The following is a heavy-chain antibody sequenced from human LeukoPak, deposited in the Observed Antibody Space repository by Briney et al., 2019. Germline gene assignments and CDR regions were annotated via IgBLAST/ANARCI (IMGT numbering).Heavy chain of an antibody. Sequence: PSETLSLTCAVYGGSFSGHYLSWIRQPPGKGLEWIGEINHSGNTNYNPSLKSRVTISVDTSRNQFSLKLSSVTAADTAVYYCARELLAAAAAFDYWGQGTLVTVSS. CDR3: ARELLAAAAAFDY. CDR2: INHSGNT. V-gene: IGHV4-34*01. J-gene: IGHJ4*02. CDR1: GGSFSGHY. D-gene: IGHD6-13*01.